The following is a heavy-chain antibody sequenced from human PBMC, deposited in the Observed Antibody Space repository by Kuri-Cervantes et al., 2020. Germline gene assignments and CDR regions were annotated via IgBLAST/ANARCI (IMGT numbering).Heavy chain of an antibody. CDR2: ISSNGGST. V-gene: IGHV3-64*04. Sequence: GESLKISCAASGFTFRRYAMHWVRQAPGKGLKYVSGISSNGGSTLYADSVKGRFTISRDNAKNSLYLQMNSLRAEDTAVYYCARTSRSDYWGQGTLVTVSS. CDR3: ARTSRSDY. CDR1: GFTFRRYA. J-gene: IGHJ4*02. D-gene: IGHD2-2*01.